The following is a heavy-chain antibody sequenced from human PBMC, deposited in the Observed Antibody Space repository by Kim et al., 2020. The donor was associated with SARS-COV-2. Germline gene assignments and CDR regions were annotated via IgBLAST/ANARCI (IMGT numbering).Heavy chain of an antibody. Sequence: TNYTPSLKSRVTISVDTSKNQFSRKLSSVTAADTAVYYCARMGYYGSGRYWGQGTLVTVSS. V-gene: IGHV4-34*01. J-gene: IGHJ4*02. D-gene: IGHD3-10*01. CDR3: ARMGYYGSGRY. CDR2: T.